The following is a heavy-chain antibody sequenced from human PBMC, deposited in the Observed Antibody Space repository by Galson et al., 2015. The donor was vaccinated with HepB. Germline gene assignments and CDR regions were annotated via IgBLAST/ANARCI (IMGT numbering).Heavy chain of an antibody. CDR3: AKDQDGDYVPALGY. CDR1: GFTFSSYA. D-gene: IGHD4-17*01. CDR2: ISGSGGST. Sequence: SLRLSCAASGFTFSSYAMSWVRQAPGKGLEWVSAISGSGGSTYYADSVKGRFTISGDNSKNTLYLQMNSLRAEDTAVYYCAKDQDGDYVPALGYWGQETLVTVSS. V-gene: IGHV3-23*01. J-gene: IGHJ4*02.